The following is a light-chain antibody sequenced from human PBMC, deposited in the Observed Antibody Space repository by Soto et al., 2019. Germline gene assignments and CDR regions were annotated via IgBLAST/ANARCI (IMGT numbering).Light chain of an antibody. CDR2: EVT. CDR1: SSDVGAHDF. Sequence: QSALTQPASVSGSPGQSITISCSGTSSDVGAHDFVSWYQHHPDKAPKVIIFEVTKRPSGVSDLFSGSKTGNTAYLTISGRQAEDEADYYCNSYTLSKTVIFGGGTKLTVL. V-gene: IGLV2-14*01. CDR3: NSYTLSKTVI. J-gene: IGLJ2*01.